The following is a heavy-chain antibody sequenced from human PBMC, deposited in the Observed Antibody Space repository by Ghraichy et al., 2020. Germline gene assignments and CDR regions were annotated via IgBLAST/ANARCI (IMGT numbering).Heavy chain of an antibody. V-gene: IGHV3-53*01. J-gene: IGHJ4*02. CDR2: IYSVGTT. CDR1: EFTVSNNY. Sequence: GESLNISCEVSEFTVSNNYMSWVRQAPGEGLGWVSVIYSVGTTYYADSVKGRFTISRDNSKNTVYLQMNSLRAEDTAVYYCTTGKPIGSRGVDYWGQGTLVTVSS. CDR3: TTGKPIGSRGVDY. D-gene: IGHD1-14*01.